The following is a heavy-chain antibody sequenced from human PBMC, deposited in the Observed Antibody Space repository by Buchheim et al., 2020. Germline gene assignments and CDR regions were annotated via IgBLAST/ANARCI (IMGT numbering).Heavy chain of an antibody. CDR3: ARDASDYYSGWYGFFPH. V-gene: IGHV4-4*07. J-gene: IGHJ1*01. D-gene: IGHD6-13*01. Sequence: QVRLQESGPGLVKPSETLSLTCTVSVGSVRNFYWNWIRQPAGKGLEWIGRIYASVNTNYNPSLKSRVTMSVDTSKNQVSLDVRSVTAADTAVYYCARDASDYYSGWYGFFPHWGQGIL. CDR1: VGSVRNFY. CDR2: IYASVNT.